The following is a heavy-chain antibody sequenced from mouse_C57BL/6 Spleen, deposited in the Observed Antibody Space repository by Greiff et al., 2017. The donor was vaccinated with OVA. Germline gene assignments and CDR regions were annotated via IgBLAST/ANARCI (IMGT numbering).Heavy chain of an antibody. J-gene: IGHJ3*01. V-gene: IGHV14-1*01. D-gene: IGHD3-2*02. CDR2: IDPEDGDT. CDR3: TRSSGYVPGRFAY. CDR1: GFNIKDYY. Sequence: EVQVVESGAELVRPGASVKLSCTASGFNIKDYYMHWVKQRPEQGLEWIGRIDPEDGDTEYAPKFQGKATMTADTSSNTAYLQLSSLTSEDTAVYYCTRSSGYVPGRFAYWGQGTLVTVSA.